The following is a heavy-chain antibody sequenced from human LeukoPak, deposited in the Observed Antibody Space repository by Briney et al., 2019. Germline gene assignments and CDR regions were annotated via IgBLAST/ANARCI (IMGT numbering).Heavy chain of an antibody. D-gene: IGHD1-1*01. CDR2: ISTSSTYI. CDR3: VMGFRTAD. V-gene: IGHV3-21*06. Sequence: NPGGSLRLSCAASGFTFSDYNMNWVRQAPGKGLEWVSVISTSSTYIYYADSVKGRFTISRDNAKNSLYLQMNSLRAEDTAVYYCVMGFRTADWGQGTLVTVSS. J-gene: IGHJ4*02. CDR1: GFTFSDYN.